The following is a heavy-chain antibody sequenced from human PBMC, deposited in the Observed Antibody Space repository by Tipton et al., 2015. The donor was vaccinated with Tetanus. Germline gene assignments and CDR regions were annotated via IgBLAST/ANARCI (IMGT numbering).Heavy chain of an antibody. Sequence: TLSLTCTVSGGSISRSPYYWGWIRQSPGKGLEWIGSILHSGSTYYTPSLKSRVTVSVDTSTNQFSLNLNSVTAADTGVYYCARHSRGSIFYWGRGTLVTVSS. V-gene: IGHV4-39*01. CDR2: ILHSGST. J-gene: IGHJ4*02. CDR1: GGSISRSPYY. D-gene: IGHD2/OR15-2a*01. CDR3: ARHSRGSIFY.